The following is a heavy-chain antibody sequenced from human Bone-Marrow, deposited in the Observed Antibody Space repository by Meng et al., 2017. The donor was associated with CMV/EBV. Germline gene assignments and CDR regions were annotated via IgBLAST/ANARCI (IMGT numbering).Heavy chain of an antibody. CDR3: TRDNRGDYYAMDV. D-gene: IGHD3-10*01. CDR1: GDSVSSNSVT. J-gene: IGHJ6*02. Sequence: SQTLSLTCAIFGDSVSSNSVTWNWIRQSPSRGLEWLGKTYYRSKWYNDYAVSVKSRITINSDTSKNQFSLQLNSVTPEDTAMYYCTRDNRGDYYAMDVWGQATTVTVS. V-gene: IGHV6-1*01. CDR2: TYYRSKWYN.